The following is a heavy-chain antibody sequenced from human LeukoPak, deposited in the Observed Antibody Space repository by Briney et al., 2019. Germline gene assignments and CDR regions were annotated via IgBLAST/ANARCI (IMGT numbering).Heavy chain of an antibody. J-gene: IGHJ5*02. Sequence: ASVKVSCTASGYTFTSYDINWVRQATGQGLEWMGWINPNSRNTGYAQRFQGRVTMTRDTSISTAYMELSRLRYEDTAVYYCVRMGEKVSWGQGTLVTVSS. CDR2: INPNSRNT. D-gene: IGHD1-26*01. CDR3: VRMGEKVS. V-gene: IGHV1-8*01. CDR1: GYTFTSYD.